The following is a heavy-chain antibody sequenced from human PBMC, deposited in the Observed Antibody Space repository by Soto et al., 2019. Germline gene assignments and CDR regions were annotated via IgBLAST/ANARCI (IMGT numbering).Heavy chain of an antibody. CDR2: ISGSGGST. CDR1: GFTFSSYA. CDR3: AKRSTVPIDY. Sequence: GESLKISCAASGFTFSSYAMSWVRQAPGKGLEWVSAISGSGGSTYYADSVKGRFTISRDNSKNTLYLQMNSLRAEDTAVYYCAKRSTVPIDYWGQGTLVTVSS. J-gene: IGHJ4*02. V-gene: IGHV3-23*01. D-gene: IGHD4-17*01.